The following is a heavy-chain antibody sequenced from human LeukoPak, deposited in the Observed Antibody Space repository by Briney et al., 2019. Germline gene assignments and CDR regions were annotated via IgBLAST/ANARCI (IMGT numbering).Heavy chain of an antibody. CDR2: IIRSSNYI. CDR3: AKVPPAPYSGYYYWLFAY. J-gene: IGHJ4*02. Sequence: GGSLRLSCVPSGFSFSSYSMNWVRQAPGEGREWVSSIIRSSNYIYYADSVKGRFTMSRDNSKNTLYLQMNSLRAEDTAVYYCAKVPPAPYSGYYYWLFAYCGEGTLVTV. CDR1: GFSFSSYS. V-gene: IGHV3-21*04. D-gene: IGHD3-22*01.